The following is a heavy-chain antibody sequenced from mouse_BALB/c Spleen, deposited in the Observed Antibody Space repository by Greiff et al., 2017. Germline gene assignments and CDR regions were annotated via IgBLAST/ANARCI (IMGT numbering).Heavy chain of an antibody. CDR1: GFNIKDTY. CDR2: IDPANGNT. J-gene: IGHJ4*01. Sequence: VQLQQSGAELVKPGASVKLSCTASGFNIKDTYMHWVKQRPEQGLEWIGRIDPANGNTKYDPKFQGKATITADTSSNTAYLQLSSLTSEDTAVYYCARGGGYYYGSYYAMDYWGQGTSVTVSS. D-gene: IGHD1-1*01. V-gene: IGHV14-3*02. CDR3: ARGGGYYYGSYYAMDY.